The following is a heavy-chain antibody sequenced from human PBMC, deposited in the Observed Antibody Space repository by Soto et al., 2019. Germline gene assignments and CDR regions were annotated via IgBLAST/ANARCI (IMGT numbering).Heavy chain of an antibody. CDR2: IDPSDSYT. D-gene: IGHD6-13*01. V-gene: IGHV5-10-1*01. CDR3: EIAAAQHGMDV. J-gene: IGHJ6*02. Sequence: GESLKISCKGSGYSFASYWISWVRQMPGKGLEWMGRIDPSDSYTNYSPSFQGHVTISADKSISTAYLQWSSLKASDTAMYYCEIAAAQHGMDVWGQGTTVTVSS. CDR1: GYSFASYW.